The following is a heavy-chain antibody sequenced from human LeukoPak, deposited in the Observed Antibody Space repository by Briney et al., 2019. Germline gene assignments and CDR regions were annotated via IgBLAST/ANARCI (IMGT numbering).Heavy chain of an antibody. CDR1: GFTFSSYA. CDR3: ARDRAWNYFDY. J-gene: IGHJ4*02. CDR2: ITGSDVRT. D-gene: IGHD3-3*01. Sequence: GGSLRLSCAASGFTFSSYAMSWVRQAPGKGLEWVSGITGSDVRTYNADSAEGRFTITRDNSKSALYLQMNNLRAEDTAVYYCARDRAWNYFDYWGQGTLVTVSS. V-gene: IGHV3-23*01.